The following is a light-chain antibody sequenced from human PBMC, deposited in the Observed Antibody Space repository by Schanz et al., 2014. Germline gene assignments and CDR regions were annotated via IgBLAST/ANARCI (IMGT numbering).Light chain of an antibody. Sequence: QSALTQPPSVSGSPGQSVTISCTGTSSDVGAYKYVSWYQQHPGKAPKLMIYEVTKRPSGVPDRFSGSKSGTSASLAITGLQADDEAVYYCQSYDSSLSGWVFGGGTKLTVL. CDR3: QSYDSSLSGWV. CDR2: EVT. CDR1: SSDVGAYKY. V-gene: IGLV2-8*01. J-gene: IGLJ3*02.